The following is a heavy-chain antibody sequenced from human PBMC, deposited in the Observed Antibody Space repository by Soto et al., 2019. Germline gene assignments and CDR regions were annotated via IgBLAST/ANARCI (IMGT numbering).Heavy chain of an antibody. Sequence: GASVKVSCKASGYTFTSYDINWVRQATGQGLEWMGWMNPNSGNTGYAQKFQGRVTMTRNTSISTAYMELSSLRSEDTAVYYCARTYYDFWSGYLRTDYFDYWGQGTLVTAPQ. D-gene: IGHD3-3*01. CDR1: GYTFTSYD. CDR2: MNPNSGNT. J-gene: IGHJ4*01. V-gene: IGHV1-8*01. CDR3: ARTYYDFWSGYLRTDYFDY.